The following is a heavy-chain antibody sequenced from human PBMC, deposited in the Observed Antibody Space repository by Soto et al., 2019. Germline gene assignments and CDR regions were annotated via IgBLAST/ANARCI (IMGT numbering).Heavy chain of an antibody. CDR1: GYPFTDYF. Sequence: GASVKVSCKTSGYPFTDYFIHWVRQAPGQGLEWMGIISLYHHSTSYAQKFQGRLTVTADTSTTTVYMDLSSLTSEDSAVYWCARELYSCGGDCPYYMHYWGQGTLVPVSS. D-gene: IGHD2-21*02. CDR2: ISLYHHST. J-gene: IGHJ4*02. CDR3: ARELYSCGGDCPYYMHY. V-gene: IGHV1-46*01.